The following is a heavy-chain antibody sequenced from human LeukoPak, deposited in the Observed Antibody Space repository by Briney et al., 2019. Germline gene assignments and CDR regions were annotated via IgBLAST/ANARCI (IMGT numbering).Heavy chain of an antibody. D-gene: IGHD2-21*02. J-gene: IGHJ4*02. CDR2: INGGSGDT. Sequence: ASVKVSCKVSGYSFSRHAMHWVRQAHGQGLEWMGWINGGSGDTKYSQNFQGRVTITRDTSATTAYMELSSLRSEDTAVYYCARGAPAVVTAIPYYFDYWGQGTLVTVSS. CDR3: ARGAPAVVTAIPYYFDY. CDR1: GYSFSRHA. V-gene: IGHV1-3*01.